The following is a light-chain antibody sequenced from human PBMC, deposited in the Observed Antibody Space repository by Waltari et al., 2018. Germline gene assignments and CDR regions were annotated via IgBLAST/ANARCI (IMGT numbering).Light chain of an antibody. Sequence: QSALTHPRSVSGSPGQSVTLSCTGTRSDVGGYDYVTWYQQQSAKAPKLIIFGVTERPSGVPDRFSGSKSGNTASLTISGLQSEDEADYYCCSYAGSYTEVFGTGTTVTVL. CDR2: GVT. CDR1: RSDVGGYDY. CDR3: CSYAGSYTEV. V-gene: IGLV2-11*01. J-gene: IGLJ1*01.